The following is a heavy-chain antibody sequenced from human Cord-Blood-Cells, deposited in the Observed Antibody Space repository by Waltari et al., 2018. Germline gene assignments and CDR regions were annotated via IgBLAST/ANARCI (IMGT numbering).Heavy chain of an antibody. D-gene: IGHD7-27*01. CDR3: AKDLTGDWFDP. CDR2: ISGRGGST. CDR1: GFTFSSYA. Sequence: VQLVESGGGLVQPGGSLRLSCAASGFTFSSYAMSWVRRAPGTGREWVSAISGRGGSTYYADSVKGRFTISRDKSKNTLYRQMNSLRAEDTAVYYCAKDLTGDWFDPWGQGTLVTVSS. J-gene: IGHJ5*02. V-gene: IGHV3-23*04.